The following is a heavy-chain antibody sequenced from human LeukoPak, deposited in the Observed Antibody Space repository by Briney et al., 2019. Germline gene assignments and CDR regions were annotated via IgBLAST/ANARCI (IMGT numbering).Heavy chain of an antibody. D-gene: IGHD4-11*01. CDR3: ATSAGDYRAGHYYYMGV. V-gene: IGHV1-2*02. CDR1: GYTFTGYY. Sequence: ASVKVSCKASGYTFTGYYFHWVRQAPGQGLEWMGWINPNTAGTNYAQKFLGGVTLTWDTSISTAYMELNRLTSDDTAVYYCATSAGDYRAGHYYYMGVSGKGTSVTVSS. CDR2: INPNTAGT. J-gene: IGHJ6*03.